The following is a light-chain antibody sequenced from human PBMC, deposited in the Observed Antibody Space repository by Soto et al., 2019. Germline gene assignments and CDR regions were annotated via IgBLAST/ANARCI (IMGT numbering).Light chain of an antibody. CDR3: QQYKSYWT. Sequence: DIQMTQSPSTLSASVGDRVTITCRASQSISSWLAWYQQKPGRAPKLLIYKASTLKSGVPSRFSGSGSGTEFTLTISSLQPDDFATYYCQQYKSYWTFGQGTKV. J-gene: IGKJ1*01. CDR2: KAS. V-gene: IGKV1-5*03. CDR1: QSISSW.